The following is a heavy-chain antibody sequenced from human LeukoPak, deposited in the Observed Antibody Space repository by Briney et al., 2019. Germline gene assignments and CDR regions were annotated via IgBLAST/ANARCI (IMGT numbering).Heavy chain of an antibody. Sequence: PSETLSLTCTVSGGSISSYYWSWIRQPPGKGLEGIGYIYYSGSTNYNPSLKSRVTISVDTSKNQFSLKLSSVTAADTAVYYCARDLRYCSSTSCSGHYDYWGQGTLVTVSS. CDR3: ARDLRYCSSTSCSGHYDY. CDR2: IYYSGST. D-gene: IGHD2-2*01. V-gene: IGHV4-59*01. CDR1: GGSISSYY. J-gene: IGHJ4*02.